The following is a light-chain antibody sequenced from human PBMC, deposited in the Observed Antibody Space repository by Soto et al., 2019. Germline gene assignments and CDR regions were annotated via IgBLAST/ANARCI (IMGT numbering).Light chain of an antibody. V-gene: IGKV3-15*01. CDR1: QSVSTN. CDR2: GAS. J-gene: IGKJ1*01. CDR3: QHFGDSPLWA. Sequence: EIVMTQSPATLSVSPGERATLSCRASQSVSTNLAWYQQRPGQAPRLLIYGASTRATGIPARFSGSGSGTEFTLTISRLEPEDFAVYYCQHFGDSPLWAFGQGTEVEIK.